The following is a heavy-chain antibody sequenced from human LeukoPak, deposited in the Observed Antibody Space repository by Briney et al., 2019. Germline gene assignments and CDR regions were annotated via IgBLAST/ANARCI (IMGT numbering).Heavy chain of an antibody. CDR2: ISWNSGSI. CDR1: GFTFEDYA. J-gene: IGHJ4*02. CDR3: AKDRKILSYYFDY. Sequence: GRSLRLSCAASGFTFEDYAMHWVRQAPGKGLEWVSGISWNSGSIGYADSVKGRFTISRDNAKNSLYLQMNSLRAEDTALYYCAKDRKILSYYFDYWGQGTLVTVSS. V-gene: IGHV3-9*01.